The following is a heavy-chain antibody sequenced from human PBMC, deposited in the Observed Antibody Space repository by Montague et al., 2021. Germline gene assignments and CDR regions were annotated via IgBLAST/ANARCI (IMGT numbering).Heavy chain of an antibody. CDR3: ARIWYSSGYQGIYYFDY. D-gene: IGHD3-22*01. CDR1: GGSISGYY. V-gene: IGHV4-59*01. J-gene: IGHJ4*02. Sequence: SETLSLTCTVSGGSISGYYWTWIRQPPGKGLEWIGYINYSGSTNYNPSLKSRVTISVDTSKNQFSLKLTSVTAADTAVYYCARIWYSSGYQGIYYFDYWGQGTLVTVSS. CDR2: INYSGST.